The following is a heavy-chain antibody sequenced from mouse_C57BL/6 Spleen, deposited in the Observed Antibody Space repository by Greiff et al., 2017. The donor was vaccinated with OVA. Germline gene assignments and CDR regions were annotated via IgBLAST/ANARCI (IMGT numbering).Heavy chain of an antibody. CDR1: GFNIKDDY. D-gene: IGHD1-3*01. CDR2: IDPENGDT. CDR3: TTTDYNAY. Sequence: VQLQQSGAELVRPGASVKLSCTASGFNIKDDYMHWVKQRPEQGLEWIGWIDPENGDTEYASKFQGKATITADTSSNTAYLQLSSLTSEDTAVYYCTTTDYNAYWGQGTLVTVPA. V-gene: IGHV14-4*01. J-gene: IGHJ3*01.